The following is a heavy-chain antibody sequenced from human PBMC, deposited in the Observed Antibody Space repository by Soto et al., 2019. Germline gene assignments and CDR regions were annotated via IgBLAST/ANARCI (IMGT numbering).Heavy chain of an antibody. Sequence: GGSLRLSCAAYGFTVSSNYMSWVRQAPGKGLEWVSVIYSRGNTYYADSVKGRFTISRDNSKNTLYLQMNSLRAEDTAVYYCATRLDPIREDALDIWGQGTMVTVSS. CDR2: IYSRGNT. CDR3: ATRLDPIREDALDI. V-gene: IGHV3-53*01. CDR1: GFTVSSNY. J-gene: IGHJ3*02. D-gene: IGHD4-17*01.